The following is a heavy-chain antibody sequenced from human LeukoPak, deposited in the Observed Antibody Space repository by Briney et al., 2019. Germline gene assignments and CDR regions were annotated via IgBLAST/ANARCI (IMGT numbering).Heavy chain of an antibody. V-gene: IGHV1-46*01. Sequence: ASVEVSCKASGYTFTSYYMHWVRQAPGQGLEWMGIINPSGGSTSYAQKFQGRVTMTRDTSTSTVYMELSSLRSEDTAVYYCARDLTYCSSTSCYPHWFDPWGQGTLVTVSS. D-gene: IGHD2-2*01. CDR3: ARDLTYCSSTSCYPHWFDP. CDR2: INPSGGST. J-gene: IGHJ5*02. CDR1: GYTFTSYY.